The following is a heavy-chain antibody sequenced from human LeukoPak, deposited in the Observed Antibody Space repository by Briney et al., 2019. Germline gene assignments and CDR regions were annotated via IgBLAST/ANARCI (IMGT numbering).Heavy chain of an antibody. Sequence: GGSLRLSCAASRFTFSSYAMSWVRQAPGEGLEWVSAISGSGGSTYYADSVKGRFTISRDNSKNTLYLQMNSLRAEDTAVYYCANDIGSWFRDFDYWGQGTLVTVSS. V-gene: IGHV3-23*01. CDR2: ISGSGGST. J-gene: IGHJ4*02. CDR3: ANDIGSWFRDFDY. CDR1: RFTFSSYA. D-gene: IGHD6-13*01.